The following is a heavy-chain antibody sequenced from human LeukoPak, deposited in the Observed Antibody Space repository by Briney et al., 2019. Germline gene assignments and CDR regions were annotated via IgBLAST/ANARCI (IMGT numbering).Heavy chain of an antibody. D-gene: IGHD6-19*01. CDR2: ISSSSSYI. CDR3: ARDLTAVGIDY. V-gene: IGHV3-21*01. CDR1: GFTFSSYS. Sequence: GGSPRLSRAASGFTFSSYSMNWVRQAPGKGLEWVSSISSSSSYIYYADSVKGRFTISRDNAKNSLYLQMNSLRAEDTAVYYCARDLTAVGIDYWGQGTLVTVSS. J-gene: IGHJ4*02.